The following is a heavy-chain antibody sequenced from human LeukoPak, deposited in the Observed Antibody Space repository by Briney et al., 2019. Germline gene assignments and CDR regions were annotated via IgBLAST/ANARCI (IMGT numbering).Heavy chain of an antibody. Sequence: GGSLRLSCAASGFTFSSYSMNWVRQAPGKGLEWVSYISSSSSTIYYADSVKGRFTISRDNAKNSLDLQMNSLRDEDTAVYYCARDRSHYGMGVWGQGTTVTVSS. J-gene: IGHJ6*02. V-gene: IGHV3-48*02. CDR3: ARDRSHYGMGV. CDR2: ISSSSSTI. CDR1: GFTFSSYS.